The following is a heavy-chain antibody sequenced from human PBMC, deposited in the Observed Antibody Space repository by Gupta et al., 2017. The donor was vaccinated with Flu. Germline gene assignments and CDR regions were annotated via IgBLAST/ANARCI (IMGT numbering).Heavy chain of an antibody. V-gene: IGHV3-74*01. CDR2: INSDGSST. CDR3: AREGYYDILTGQGYDY. Sequence: EVQLVESGGGLVQPGGSLSLSCAASGFTFSRYWMHWVRQAPGKGLVWVSRINSDGSSTSYADSVKGRFNISRDNAKNTLYLQMNSLRAEDTAVYYCAREGYYDILTGQGYDYWGQGTLVTVSS. J-gene: IGHJ4*02. D-gene: IGHD3-9*01. CDR1: GFTFSRYW.